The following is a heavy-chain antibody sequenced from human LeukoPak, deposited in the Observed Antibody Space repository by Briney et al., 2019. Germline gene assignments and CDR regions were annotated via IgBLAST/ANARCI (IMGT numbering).Heavy chain of an antibody. CDR3: ARALRYCSGGNCYSGGLGYMDV. CDR1: GFSVSANY. CDR2: ISGSGGST. J-gene: IGHJ6*03. V-gene: IGHV3-23*01. D-gene: IGHD2-15*01. Sequence: PGGSLRLSCAASGFSVSANYMSWVRQAPGKGLEWVSAISGSGGSTYYADSVKGRFTISRDNSKNTLYLQMNSLRAEDTAVYYCARALRYCSGGNCYSGGLGYMDVWGKGTTVTISS.